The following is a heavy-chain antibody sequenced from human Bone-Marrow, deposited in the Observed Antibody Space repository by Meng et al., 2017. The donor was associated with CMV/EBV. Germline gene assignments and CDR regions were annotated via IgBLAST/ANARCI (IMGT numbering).Heavy chain of an antibody. CDR1: GLTFSGYA. CDR2: ISYDGSNK. Sequence: GESLKISCAASGLTFSGYAMYWVRQAPGKGPEWVAVISYDGSNKYYADSVKGRFTISRDTTKNQLFLQMNILRDDDTTMYYCAGCLSDYHILNSRVYYYGMDVWGQGTTVTVSS. CDR3: AGCLSDYHILNSRVYYYGMDV. J-gene: IGHJ6*02. V-gene: IGHV3-30-3*01. D-gene: IGHD3-9*01.